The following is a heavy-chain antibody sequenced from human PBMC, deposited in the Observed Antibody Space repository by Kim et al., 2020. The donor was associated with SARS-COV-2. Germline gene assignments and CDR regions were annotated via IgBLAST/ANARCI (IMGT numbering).Heavy chain of an antibody. D-gene: IGHD6-19*01. V-gene: IGHV3-30*18. CDR2: ISYDGSNK. J-gene: IGHJ4*02. CDR1: GFTFSSYG. CDR3: AKDLGVQGYSSGWFY. Sequence: GGSLRLSCAASGFTFSSYGMHWVRQAPGKGLEWVAVISYDGSNKYYADSVKGRFTISRDNSKNTLYLQMNSLRAEDTAVYYCAKDLGVQGYSSGWFYWGQGTLVTVSS.